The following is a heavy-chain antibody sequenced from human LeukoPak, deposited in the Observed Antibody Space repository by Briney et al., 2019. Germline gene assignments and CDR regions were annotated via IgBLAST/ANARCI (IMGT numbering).Heavy chain of an antibody. CDR2: INPSSGST. Sequence: ASVKVSSKASRYIFANYYMHWVRPAPGQGGEWMGTINPSSGSTTYAQKFQGRVTTTRDTSTSTVYMERSSLRSEDTAVYYCARDHGSAYYRAPRHWGQGTLVTVSS. J-gene: IGHJ4*02. V-gene: IGHV1-46*01. CDR3: ARDHGSAYYRAPRH. CDR1: RYIFANYY. D-gene: IGHD3-10*01.